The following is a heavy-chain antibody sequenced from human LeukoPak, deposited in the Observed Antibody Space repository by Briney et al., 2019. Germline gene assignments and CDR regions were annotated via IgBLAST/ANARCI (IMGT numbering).Heavy chain of an antibody. J-gene: IGHJ4*02. V-gene: IGHV3-30-3*02. CDR3: AKPPYGRDVYNYFDY. CDR1: GFIFSSYV. Sequence: GGSLRLSCAASGFIFSSYVMHWVRQAPGKGLEWVAVISYDGSNKYYADSVMGRFTISRDNSKNRLYLQMNSLRPEDTAVYYCAKPPYGRDVYNYFDYWGQGTPVTVSS. CDR2: ISYDGSNK. D-gene: IGHD5-24*01.